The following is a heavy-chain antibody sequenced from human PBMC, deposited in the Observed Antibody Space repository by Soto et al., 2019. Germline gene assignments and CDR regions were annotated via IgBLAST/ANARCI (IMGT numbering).Heavy chain of an antibody. J-gene: IGHJ4*02. V-gene: IGHV1-69*04. CDR3: ATSYGSGYRAFDY. Sequence: QVQLVQSGAEVKRPGSSVKVSCKASGDTFSVYSINWVRQAPGLGLEWMGRVNPILSMSNYAQRFQGRVTMTADKSTSTAYIELSGLRYEDTAMYYCATSYGSGYRAFDYWGQGALVTVSS. CDR2: VNPILSMS. D-gene: IGHD3-10*01. CDR1: GDTFSVYS.